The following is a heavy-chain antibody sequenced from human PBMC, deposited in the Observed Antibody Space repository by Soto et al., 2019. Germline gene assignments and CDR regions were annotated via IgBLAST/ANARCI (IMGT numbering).Heavy chain of an antibody. CDR3: AGQPTAVSFYDLGSYYYYYGMDV. CDR2: IYYSGST. J-gene: IGHJ6*02. CDR1: GGSISSSSYY. D-gene: IGHD3-16*01. V-gene: IGHV4-39*07. Sequence: SETLSLTCTVSGGSISSSSYYWGWIRQPPGKGLEWIGSIYYSGSTNYNPSLKSRVTISVDTSKNQFSLNLSSVTAADSAVYYCAGQPTAVSFYDLGSYYYYYGMDVWGQGTTVTVSS.